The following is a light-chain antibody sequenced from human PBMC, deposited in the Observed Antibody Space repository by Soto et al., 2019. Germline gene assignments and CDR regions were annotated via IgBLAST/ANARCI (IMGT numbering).Light chain of an antibody. Sequence: QSALTQPASVSGSPGQSITISCTGTSSDVGGYNYVSWYRQHPGKAPKLMIYDVSNRPSGVSNRFSGSKSGNTASLTISGLQAEDEADYYCSSYTSSSTPLYVFGTGTKVTVI. CDR2: DVS. CDR1: SSDVGGYNY. J-gene: IGLJ1*01. CDR3: SSYTSSSTPLYV. V-gene: IGLV2-14*01.